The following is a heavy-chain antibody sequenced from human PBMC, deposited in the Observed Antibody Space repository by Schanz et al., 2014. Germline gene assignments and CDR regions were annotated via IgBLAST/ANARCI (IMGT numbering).Heavy chain of an antibody. J-gene: IGHJ4*02. CDR3: ARGRGFYDY. CDR1: GGTFSSYT. CDR2: IIPVLNIA. Sequence: QVHLVRSGAEVKKPGSSVKVSCKLSGGTFSSYTISWMRQAPGQGLEWMGKIIPVLNIATYAQRFQGRVSITADTSTNTAYMELSSLTSEDTAVHYCARGRGFYDYWGQGTLVTVSS. D-gene: IGHD3-10*01. V-gene: IGHV1-69*02.